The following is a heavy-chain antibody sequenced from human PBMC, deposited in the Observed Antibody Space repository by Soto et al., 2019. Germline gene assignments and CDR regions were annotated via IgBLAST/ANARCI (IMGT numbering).Heavy chain of an antibody. V-gene: IGHV3-30*18. CDR1: GFTFSSYG. CDR2: ISYDGSNK. CDR3: AKDRLATYDSSGYYY. J-gene: IGHJ6*01. Sequence: AGGSLRLSCAASGFTFSSYGMHWVRQAPGKGLEWVAVISYDGSNKYYADSVKGRFAISRDNSKNTLYLQMNSLRAEDTAVYYCAKDRLATYDSSGYYY. D-gene: IGHD3-22*01.